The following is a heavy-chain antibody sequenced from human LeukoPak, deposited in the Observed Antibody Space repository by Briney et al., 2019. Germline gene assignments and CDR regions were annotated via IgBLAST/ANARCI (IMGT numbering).Heavy chain of an antibody. J-gene: IGHJ4*02. CDR3: AREDGSGWGY. Sequence: SETLSLTCTVSGGSIGSDYWSWIRQPPGKGLEWIGYIYYSGSTSYNPSLKSRVTISIDTSKNQFSLNLNSVTAADTAVYYCAREDGSGWGYWGQGTLVTVSS. CDR2: IYYSGST. V-gene: IGHV4-59*01. D-gene: IGHD6-19*01. CDR1: GGSIGSDY.